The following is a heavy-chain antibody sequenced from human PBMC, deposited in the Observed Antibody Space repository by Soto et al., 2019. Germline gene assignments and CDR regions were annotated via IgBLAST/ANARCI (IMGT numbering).Heavy chain of an antibody. D-gene: IGHD2-15*01. CDR1: GGSISSSNW. Sequence: PSETLSLTCAVSGGSISSSNWWSWVRQPPGKGLEWIGEIYHSGSTNYNPSLKSRVTISVDKSKNQFSLKLSSVTAADTAVYYCAREGPRRWRPTYGLDVWGQGTMVTVSS. V-gene: IGHV4-4*02. J-gene: IGHJ6*02. CDR2: IYHSGST. CDR3: AREGPRRWRPTYGLDV.